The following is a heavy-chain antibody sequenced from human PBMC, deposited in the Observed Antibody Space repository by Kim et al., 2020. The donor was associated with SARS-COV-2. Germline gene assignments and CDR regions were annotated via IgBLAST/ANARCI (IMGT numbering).Heavy chain of an antibody. CDR1: GFTFSSYG. Sequence: GGSLRLSCAASGFTFSSYGMHWVRQAPGKGLEWVAVISYDGSKKYYADSVKGRFTISRDNSKNTLYLQMNSLRAEDTAVYYCAKGGWGSSWSYFGMDVWG. D-gene: IGHD6-13*01. CDR3: AKGGWGSSWSYFGMDV. V-gene: IGHV3-30*18. CDR2: ISYDGSKK. J-gene: IGHJ6*01.